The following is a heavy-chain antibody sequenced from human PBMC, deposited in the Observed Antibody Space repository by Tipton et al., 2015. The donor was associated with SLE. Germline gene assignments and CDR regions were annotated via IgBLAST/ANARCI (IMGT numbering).Heavy chain of an antibody. D-gene: IGHD3-16*02. J-gene: IGHJ3*02. CDR2: IYYSGST. CDR3: AQAHLWGSYRYASDI. V-gene: IGHV4-39*07. CDR1: GGSITSNGVH. Sequence: TLSLTCSVAGGSITSNGVHWAWIRQPPGKGLEWIGSIYYSGSTYYNPSLKSRVTTSVDTSKNQFSLKLSSVTAADTAVYYCAQAHLWGSYRYASDIWGQGTMVTVSS.